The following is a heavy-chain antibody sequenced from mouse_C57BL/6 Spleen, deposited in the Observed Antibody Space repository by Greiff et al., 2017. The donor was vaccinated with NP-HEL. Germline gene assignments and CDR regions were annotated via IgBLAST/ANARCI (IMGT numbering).Heavy chain of an antibody. D-gene: IGHD1-1*01. Sequence: QVQLQQSGAELARPGASVKLSCKASGYTFTSYGISWVKQRTGQGLEWIGEIYPRSGNTYYNEKFKGKATLTADKSSSTAYMELRSLTSEDSAVYFCANYYGSEDRYWYFDVWGTGTTVTVSS. CDR1: GYTFTSYG. CDR2: IYPRSGNT. CDR3: ANYYGSEDRYWYFDV. J-gene: IGHJ1*03. V-gene: IGHV1-81*01.